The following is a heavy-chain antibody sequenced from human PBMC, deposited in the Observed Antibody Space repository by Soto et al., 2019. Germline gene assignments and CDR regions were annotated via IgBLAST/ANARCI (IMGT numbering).Heavy chain of an antibody. CDR2: IIPIFGTA. V-gene: IGHV1-69*01. Sequence: QVQLVQSGAEVKKPGSSVKVSCKASGGTFSSYAISWVRQAPGQGLEWMGGIIPIFGTANYAQKFQGRVTITADESTSTAYMELSSPRSEDTAVYYCARLALLWFGANPFYYYGMDVWGQGTTVTVSS. CDR3: ARLALLWFGANPFYYYGMDV. J-gene: IGHJ6*02. CDR1: GGTFSSYA. D-gene: IGHD3-10*01.